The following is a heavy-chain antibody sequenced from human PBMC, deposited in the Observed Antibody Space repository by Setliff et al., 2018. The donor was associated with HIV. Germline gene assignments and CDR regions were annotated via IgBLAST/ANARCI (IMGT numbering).Heavy chain of an antibody. CDR1: GGTFSSYT. V-gene: IGHV1-69*05. CDR3: ARLGSGWSDSYYYAMDI. CDR2: IIPIFGTA. J-gene: IGHJ6*02. D-gene: IGHD6-19*01. Sequence: SVKVSCKASGGTFSSYTISWVRQAPGQGLEWMGGIIPIFGTANFAQKFLDRVTMTIDTATSRAYMELRSLRSDDTAVYFCARLGSGWSDSYYYAMDIWGQGTTVTVSS.